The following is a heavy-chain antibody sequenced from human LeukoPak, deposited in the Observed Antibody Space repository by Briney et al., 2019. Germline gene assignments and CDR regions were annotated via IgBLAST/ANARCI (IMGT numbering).Heavy chain of an antibody. CDR3: VRQEGGFAASRY. CDR1: GYRFTLYW. Sequence: GESLKNSCKRSGYRFTLYWISWVRQMPGKGLEWMGKIDPSDSSTNYSPSFQGHVTISSDKSISPAYLQWSTLKAPDTTMFYCVRQEGGFAASRYWGQGTPVSVPS. CDR2: IDPSDSST. J-gene: IGHJ4*02. D-gene: IGHD2-15*01. V-gene: IGHV5-10-1*01.